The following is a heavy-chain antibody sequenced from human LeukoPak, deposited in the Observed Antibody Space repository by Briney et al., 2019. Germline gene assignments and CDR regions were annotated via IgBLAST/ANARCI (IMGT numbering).Heavy chain of an antibody. CDR1: GGSVASTGRY. Sequence: SETLSLTCTVSGGSVASTGRYWGWIRQPPGKGLEWIGSAYYTGDIYSPPSLKSRLTISVDTSKNQFALTLSSVTAADTAVYYCGRHVSNGWDYHYGLDVWGRGTTVTVSS. CDR2: AYYTGDI. D-gene: IGHD6-19*01. J-gene: IGHJ6*02. CDR3: GRHVSNGWDYHYGLDV. V-gene: IGHV4-39*01.